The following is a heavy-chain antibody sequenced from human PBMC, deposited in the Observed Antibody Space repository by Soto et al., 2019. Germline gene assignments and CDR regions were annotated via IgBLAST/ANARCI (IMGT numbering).Heavy chain of an antibody. CDR3: ATGTNGTTGWYHP. CDR1: GYTFTDFY. V-gene: IGHV1-2*02. Sequence: QVQLVQSGTEVKKPGASVTVSCKSSGYTFTDFYLYWLRQAHGQGLVWLGWINPKTGDTKSSQNFQGRVTMSRQTTVSTAYIDLTSLTSDDTAMYYCATGTNGTTGWYHPWGQGTRVAVSS. J-gene: IGHJ5*02. D-gene: IGHD1-1*01. CDR2: INPKTGDT.